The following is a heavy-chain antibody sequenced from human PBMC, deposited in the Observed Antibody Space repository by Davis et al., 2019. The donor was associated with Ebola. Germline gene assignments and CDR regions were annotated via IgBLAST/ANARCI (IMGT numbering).Heavy chain of an antibody. CDR1: GYSFTDYY. J-gene: IGHJ4*02. CDR2: LNPHSGET. V-gene: IGHV1-2*02. Sequence: ASVKVPCKASGYSFTDYYIHWVRQAPGQGLQWLGWLNPHSGETVYAQKFQGRVTVTRDTSTTTAYLELGGLTADDTALYYCSVTRRMTLDFWGQGTLVTVSS. D-gene: IGHD2-21*02. CDR3: SVTRRMTLDF.